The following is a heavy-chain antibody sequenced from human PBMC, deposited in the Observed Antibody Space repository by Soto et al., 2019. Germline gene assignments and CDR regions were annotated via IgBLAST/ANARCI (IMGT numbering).Heavy chain of an antibody. D-gene: IGHD2-21*02. Sequence: GPVKVSCKASGYTFTSYGISWVRQAPGQGLEWMGWISAYNGNTNYAQKLQGRVTMTTDTSTSTAYMELRSLRSDDTAVYYCARVWQATGGDSAMDVWGKGTTVTVSS. CDR1: GYTFTSYG. CDR3: ARVWQATGGDSAMDV. CDR2: ISAYNGNT. V-gene: IGHV1-18*01. J-gene: IGHJ6*03.